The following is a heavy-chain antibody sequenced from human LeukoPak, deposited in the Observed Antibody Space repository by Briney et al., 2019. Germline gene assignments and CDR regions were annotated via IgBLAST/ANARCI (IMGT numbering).Heavy chain of an antibody. Sequence: SETLSLTCTVSGGSISGYYWSWIRQPPGKALEWIGYIYEGGSIDYNPSLKSRVTISRDTSKNQVSLKLTSVTTADTAVYYCARDLYDHDSSGYYEFWGQGTLVTVSS. V-gene: IGHV4-59*01. D-gene: IGHD3-22*01. CDR3: ARDLYDHDSSGYYEF. CDR1: GGSISGYY. CDR2: IYEGGSI. J-gene: IGHJ4*02.